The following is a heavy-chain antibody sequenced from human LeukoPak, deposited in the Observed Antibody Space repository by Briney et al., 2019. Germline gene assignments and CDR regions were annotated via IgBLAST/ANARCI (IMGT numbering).Heavy chain of an antibody. J-gene: IGHJ4*02. Sequence: SETLSLTCTVSGGSISSYYWSWIRQPPGKGLEWIGYIYYSGSTNYNPSLKSRVTISVDTSKNQFSLQLNSVTPEDTAVYYCARESRIAAVGNFDYWGQGTLVTVSS. CDR1: GGSISSYY. D-gene: IGHD6-13*01. V-gene: IGHV4-59*12. CDR2: IYYSGST. CDR3: ARESRIAAVGNFDY.